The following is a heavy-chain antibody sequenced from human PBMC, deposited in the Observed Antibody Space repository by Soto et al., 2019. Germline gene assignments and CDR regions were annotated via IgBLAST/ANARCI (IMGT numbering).Heavy chain of an antibody. J-gene: IGHJ6*02. V-gene: IGHV1-8*01. CDR1: GYTFTSYD. Sequence: GPSVKCYCKASGYTFTSYDINWVRQATGQGLEWMGWMNPNSGNTGYAQKFQGRVTMTRNTSISTAYMELSSLRSEDTAVYYCARGVHIVVVTNYYYYGMDVWGQGTTVTVSS. CDR2: MNPNSGNT. CDR3: ARGVHIVVVTNYYYYGMDV. D-gene: IGHD2-21*02.